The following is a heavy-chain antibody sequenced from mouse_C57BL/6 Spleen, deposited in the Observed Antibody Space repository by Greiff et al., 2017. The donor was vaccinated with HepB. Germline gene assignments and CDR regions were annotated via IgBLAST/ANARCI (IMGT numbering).Heavy chain of an antibody. Sequence: VQLQQSGAELVRPGSSVKLSCKASGYTFTSYWMHWVKQRPIQGLEWIGNIDPSDSETHYNQKFKDKATLTVDKSSSTAYMQLSSLTSEDSAVYYCASFGGVLFAYWGQGTLVTVSA. CDR2: IDPSDSET. J-gene: IGHJ3*01. V-gene: IGHV1-52*01. CDR3: ASFGGVLFAY. D-gene: IGHD3-1*01. CDR1: GYTFTSYW.